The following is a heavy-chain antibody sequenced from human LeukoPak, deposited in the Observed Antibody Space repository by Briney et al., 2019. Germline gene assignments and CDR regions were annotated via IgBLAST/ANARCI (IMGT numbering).Heavy chain of an antibody. CDR2: ISYDGSNK. CDR1: GFTFSSYG. CDR3: AKARSLLLDP. D-gene: IGHD3-22*01. Sequence: PGGSLRLSCAASGFTFSSYGMHWVRQAPGKGLERVAVISYDGSNKYYADSVKGRFTISRDNSKNTLYLQMNSPRAEDTAVYYCAKARSLLLDPWGQGTLVTVSS. V-gene: IGHV3-30*18. J-gene: IGHJ5*02.